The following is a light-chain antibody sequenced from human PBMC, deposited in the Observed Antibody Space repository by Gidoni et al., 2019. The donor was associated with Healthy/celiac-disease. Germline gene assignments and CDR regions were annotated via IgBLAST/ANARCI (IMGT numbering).Light chain of an antibody. J-gene: IGKJ1*01. V-gene: IGKV3-20*01. CDR2: GAS. CDR3: QLGT. Sequence: EIVLTQSPGTLSLSPGERATFSCRASQSVSSSYLAWYQQKPGQAPRLLIYGASSRATGIPDRFSGSGSGTDFTLTISRLEPEDFAVYDSQLGTFGQGTKVEIK. CDR1: QSVSSSY.